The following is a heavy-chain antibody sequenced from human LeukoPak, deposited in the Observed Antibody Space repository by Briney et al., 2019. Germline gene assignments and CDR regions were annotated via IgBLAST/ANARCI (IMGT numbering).Heavy chain of an antibody. V-gene: IGHV5-51*01. CDR1: GYIFTSYW. J-gene: IGHJ4*02. CDR2: IYPGDSDN. Sequence: GESLKISCKGSGYIFTSYWIGWVRQMPGKGLEWMGIIYPGDSDNRYSPSFQGQVTISADKSISTAYLQWSSLKASDTAMYYCARIAARPISSYDYWGQGTLVTVSS. CDR3: ARIAARPISSYDY. D-gene: IGHD6-6*01.